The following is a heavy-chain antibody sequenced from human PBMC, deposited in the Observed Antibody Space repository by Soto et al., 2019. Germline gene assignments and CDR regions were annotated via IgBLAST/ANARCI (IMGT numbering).Heavy chain of an antibody. D-gene: IGHD3-10*01. CDR1: GGAFNGYY. CDR2: INHSGTV. CDR3: ARAGAALVRGSIGGFDY. Sequence: QVHLQQWGAGLLKPSETLSLTCAVNGGAFNGYYWTWIRQSPGKGLQWIGEINHSGTVDYNPSLKSRVTFSFDTSKNQFSLTLTAVTAADTAVYYCARAGAALVRGSIGGFDYWGQGTLVTVSS. J-gene: IGHJ4*02. V-gene: IGHV4-34*01.